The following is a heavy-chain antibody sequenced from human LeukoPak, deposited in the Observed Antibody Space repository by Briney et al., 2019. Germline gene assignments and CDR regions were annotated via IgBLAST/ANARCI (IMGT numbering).Heavy chain of an antibody. CDR2: IYYSGST. CDR1: GGSISSSSYY. Sequence: PSETLSLTCTVSGGSISSSSYYWGWIRQPPGKGLEWIGSIYYSGSTYYNPSLKSRVTISVDTSKNQFSLKLSSVTAADTAVYYCARRWGIAVVGRLYYFDYWGQGALVTVSS. J-gene: IGHJ4*02. V-gene: IGHV4-39*01. CDR3: ARRWGIAVVGRLYYFDY. D-gene: IGHD6-19*01.